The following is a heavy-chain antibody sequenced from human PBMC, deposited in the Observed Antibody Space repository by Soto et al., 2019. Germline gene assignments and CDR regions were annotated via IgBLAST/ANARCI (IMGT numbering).Heavy chain of an antibody. CDR3: AREHCSGGSCYYYYGMDV. D-gene: IGHD2-15*01. CDR2: IIPIFGTA. J-gene: IGHJ6*02. Sequence: ASVKVSCKASGGTFSSYAISWVRQAPGQGLEWMGGIIPIFGTANYAQKFQGRVTITADESTSTAYMELSSLRSEDTAVYYCAREHCSGGSCYYYYGMDVWGQGTTVTVSS. CDR1: GGTFSSYA. V-gene: IGHV1-69*13.